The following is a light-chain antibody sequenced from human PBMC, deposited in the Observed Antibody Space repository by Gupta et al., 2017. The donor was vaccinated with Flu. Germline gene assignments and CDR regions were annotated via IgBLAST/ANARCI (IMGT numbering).Light chain of an antibody. CDR1: QVISSY. CDR2: GAS. CDR3: QQLDNYPPIT. Sequence: DVQLTQSPPFLSASVGDRVTITCRASQVISSYLAWYQQKPGKAPKLLIYGASTLQSGIPSRFSGSGSGTEFALTISSWQPEDFATYYCQQLDNYPPITFGQGTRLEIK. V-gene: IGKV1-9*01. J-gene: IGKJ5*01.